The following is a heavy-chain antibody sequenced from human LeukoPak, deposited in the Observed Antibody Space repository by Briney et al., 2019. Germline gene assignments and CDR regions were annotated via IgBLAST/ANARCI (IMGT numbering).Heavy chain of an antibody. CDR2: IYYSGST. CDR3: ARDSRLDSSSWYPTTNWFDP. J-gene: IGHJ5*02. Sequence: SETLSLTCTVSGGSISSSSYYWGWIRQPPGKGLEWIGSIYYSGSTYYNPSLKSRVTISVDTSKNQFSLKLSSVTAADTAVYYCARDSRLDSSSWYPTTNWFDPWGQGTLVTVSS. D-gene: IGHD6-13*01. CDR1: GGSISSSSYY. V-gene: IGHV4-39*07.